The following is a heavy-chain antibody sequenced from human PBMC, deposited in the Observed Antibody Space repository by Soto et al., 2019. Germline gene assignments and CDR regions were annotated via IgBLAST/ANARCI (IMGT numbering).Heavy chain of an antibody. Sequence: QVQLVQSGAEAKKPGSSVKVSCKTSGGTFSSYAISWVRQAPGQGLEWMGGIVPLFRTTNYAQKFQGRVTITADTSTHTVYMELSGLRAGDTGVYYCARGGYSSTWSNLLDRSGLDVWGQGTTVTVSS. J-gene: IGHJ6*02. V-gene: IGHV1-69*06. CDR2: IVPLFRTT. D-gene: IGHD6-13*01. CDR3: ARGGYSSTWSNLLDRSGLDV. CDR1: GGTFSSYA.